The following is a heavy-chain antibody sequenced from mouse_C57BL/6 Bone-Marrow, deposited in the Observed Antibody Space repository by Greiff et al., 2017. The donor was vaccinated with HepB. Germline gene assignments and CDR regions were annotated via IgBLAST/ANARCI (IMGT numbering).Heavy chain of an antibody. CDR1: GFNIKDYY. D-gene: IGHD4-1*01. J-gene: IGHJ1*03. V-gene: IGHV14-1*01. Sequence: VHVKQSGAELVRPGASVKLSCTASGFNIKDYYMHWVKQRPEQGLEWIGRIDPEDGDTEYAPKFQGKATMTADTSSNTAYLQLSSLTSEDTAVYYCTTRKRITGDWYFDVWGTGTTVTVSS. CDR2: IDPEDGDT. CDR3: TTRKRITGDWYFDV.